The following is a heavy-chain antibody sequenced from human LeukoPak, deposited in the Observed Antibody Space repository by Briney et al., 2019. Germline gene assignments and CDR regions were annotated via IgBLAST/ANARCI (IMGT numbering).Heavy chain of an antibody. CDR2: INGRGTYI. Sequence: GGSLRLSCAASRFTFSDYFMSWVRQAPGKGLEWLSYINGRGTYIDYAESLKGRITISRDNAQNSLYLQMNSLRVEDTAVYYCARSGREATEIDYSGQGTLVTVSS. J-gene: IGHJ4*02. CDR1: RFTFSDYF. CDR3: ARSGREATEIDY. D-gene: IGHD1-1*01. V-gene: IGHV3-11*06.